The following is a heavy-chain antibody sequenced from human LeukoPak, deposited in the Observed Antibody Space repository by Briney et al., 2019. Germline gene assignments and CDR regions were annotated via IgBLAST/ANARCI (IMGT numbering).Heavy chain of an antibody. CDR1: GFTFGNYA. CDR2: ISRTGDLT. Sequence: GESLRLSCAASGFTFGNYAMSWVRQTPGRGLDWVSIISRTGDLTNYADSVQGRFTISRDNSKNTLYLQMNSLRAEDTAVYYCAKDLSYTGWSFDYWGQGTLVTVSS. J-gene: IGHJ4*02. CDR3: AKDLSYTGWSFDY. V-gene: IGHV3-23*01. D-gene: IGHD1-1*01.